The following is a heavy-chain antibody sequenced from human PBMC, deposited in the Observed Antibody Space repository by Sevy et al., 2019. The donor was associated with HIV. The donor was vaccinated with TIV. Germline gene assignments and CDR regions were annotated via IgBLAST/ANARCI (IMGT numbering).Heavy chain of an antibody. J-gene: IGHJ6*02. CDR3: AKAIRGAARRPYYYYYYGMDV. D-gene: IGHD6-6*01. CDR1: GFTFDDYA. CDR2: ISWNSGSI. V-gene: IGHV3-9*01. Sequence: GGSLRLSCAASGFTFDDYAMHWVRQAPGKGLEWVSGISWNSGSIGYADSVKGRFTISRDNAKNSLYLQMNSLRAEDTALYYCAKAIRGAARRPYYYYYYGMDVWGQGTTVTVSS.